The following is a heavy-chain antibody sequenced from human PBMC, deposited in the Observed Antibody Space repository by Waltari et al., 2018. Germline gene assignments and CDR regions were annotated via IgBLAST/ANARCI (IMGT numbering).Heavy chain of an antibody. CDR2: IITIFGSS. D-gene: IGHD3-10*01. CDR1: GGTFSSYA. CDR3: ARDGVRGVFDY. J-gene: IGHJ4*02. V-gene: IGHV1-69*05. Sequence: QVQLVQSGAEVKKPGSSVKVSCKASGGTFSSYAISWVRQAPGQGLEWMGVIITIFGSSNYAQKFQGIVTITTDESTSTAYMELSSLRSEDTAVYYCARDGVRGVFDYWGQGTLVTVSS.